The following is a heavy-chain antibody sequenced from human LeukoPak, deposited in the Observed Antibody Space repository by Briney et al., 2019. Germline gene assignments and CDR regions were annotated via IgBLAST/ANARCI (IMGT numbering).Heavy chain of an antibody. J-gene: IGHJ4*02. Sequence: GGSLRLSCAASGFTFRNHAMNWVRQAPGKGLEWVSYISSSGGIIYYADSVKGRFTISRDNSKNTLYLQMNSLRAEDTAVYYCATYSIVVVPALDYWGQGTLVTVSS. CDR2: ISSSGGII. D-gene: IGHD2-2*01. V-gene: IGHV3-48*01. CDR3: ATYSIVVVPALDY. CDR1: GFTFRNHA.